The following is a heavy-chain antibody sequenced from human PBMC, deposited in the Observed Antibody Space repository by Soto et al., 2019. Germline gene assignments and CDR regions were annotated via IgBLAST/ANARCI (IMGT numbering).Heavy chain of an antibody. D-gene: IGHD3-9*01. J-gene: IGHJ4*02. CDR1: GGSISSSNW. CDR2: IYHSGST. CDR3: ATALRLVDYLLKH. V-gene: IGHV4-4*02. Sequence: SETLSLTCAVSGGSISSSNWWSWVRQPPGKGLEWIGEIYHSGSTNYNPSLKSRVTISVDKSKNQFSLKLSSVTAADTAVYYCATALRLVDYLLKHWGQGTPVTVSS.